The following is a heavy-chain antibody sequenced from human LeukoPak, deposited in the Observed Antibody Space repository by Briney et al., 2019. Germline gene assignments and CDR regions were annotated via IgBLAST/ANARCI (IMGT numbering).Heavy chain of an antibody. CDR3: SKNPHPVYYDSSCYYGV. CDR2: ISGSGGST. V-gene: IGHV3-23*01. Sequence: GGSLRLSCAASGFTFRSYAMSWVRQAPGKGLEWVSAISGSGGSTYYADSVKGRFTISRDNSKNTLYLQMNSLRAEDTAVYYCSKNPHPVYYDSSCYYGVWGQGTLVTVSS. J-gene: IGHJ4*02. CDR1: GFTFRSYA. D-gene: IGHD3-22*01.